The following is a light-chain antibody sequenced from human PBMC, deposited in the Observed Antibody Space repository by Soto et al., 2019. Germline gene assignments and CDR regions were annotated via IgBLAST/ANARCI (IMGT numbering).Light chain of an antibody. CDR3: AAWDDSLNGYLL. J-gene: IGLJ2*01. CDR1: STKIGTNT. CDR2: VND. V-gene: IGLV1-44*01. Sequence: QSVLTQPPSASGTPGQRVTISCSGSSTKIGTNTVNWYQQLPGTAPKLLIYVNDRRPSGVPDRFSGSKSGTSASLVISGLQSEDEADYYCAAWDDSLNGYLLFGGGTNVTVL.